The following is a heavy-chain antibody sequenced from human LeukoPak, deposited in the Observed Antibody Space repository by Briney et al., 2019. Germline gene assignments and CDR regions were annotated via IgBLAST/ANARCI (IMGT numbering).Heavy chain of an antibody. D-gene: IGHD3-22*01. V-gene: IGHV3-30-3*02. J-gene: IGHJ4*02. CDR3: AKNYYDNSGYYYWFHN. CDR2: ISYDGSNK. Sequence: GRSLRLSCAASGFTFSSYAMHWVRQAPGKGLEWVAVISYDGSNKYYADSVKGRFTISRDNSKNTLYLQMNSLRTEDTAVYYCAKNYYDNSGYYYWFHNWGQGTLVTVSS. CDR1: GFTFSSYA.